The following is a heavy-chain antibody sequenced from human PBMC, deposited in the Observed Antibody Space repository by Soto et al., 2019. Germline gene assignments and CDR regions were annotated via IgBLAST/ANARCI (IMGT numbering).Heavy chain of an antibody. CDR2: IYWDDDK. Sequence: QITLNESGPTLVKPRQTLTLTCTFSGFSLTTSGVGVGWIRQSPGKAPEWLALIYWDDDKRYSPSLKSRLTITKDTSKNQVVLTMADLGPADTATYYCAHRVLRTVFGLVTTTAIYFDFWGQGTPVAVSS. CDR1: GFSLTTSGVG. CDR3: AHRVLRTVFGLVTTTAIYFDF. V-gene: IGHV2-5*02. J-gene: IGHJ4*02. D-gene: IGHD3-3*01.